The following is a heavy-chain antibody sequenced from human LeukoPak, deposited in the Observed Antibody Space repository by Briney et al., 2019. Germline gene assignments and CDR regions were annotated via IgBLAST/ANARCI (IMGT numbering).Heavy chain of an antibody. V-gene: IGHV3-23*01. CDR3: AKDKLQQLVRYYFDY. J-gene: IGHJ4*02. CDR1: GFTFSSYA. CDR2: ISGSGGST. D-gene: IGHD6-13*01. Sequence: GGSLRLSCAASGFTFSSYAMSWVRQAPGKGLEWVSAISGSGGSTYYADSVKGRFTISRDNSKNTLYLRMNSLRAEDTAVYYCAKDKLQQLVRYYFDYWGQGTLVTVSS.